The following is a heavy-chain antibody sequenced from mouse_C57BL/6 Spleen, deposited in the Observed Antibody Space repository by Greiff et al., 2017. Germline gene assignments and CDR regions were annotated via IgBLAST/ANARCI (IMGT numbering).Heavy chain of an antibody. Sequence: QVQLKESGAELVKPGASVKLSCKASGYTFTTYPMEWMKQTHGKSLEWIGNFHPYNDDTKYNEKFKGKATLTVEKSSSTVYLQLSRLTSDDSAVYDCARREGDYPYYFDYWGQGTTLTVSS. CDR3: ARREGDYPYYFDY. CDR2: FHPYNDDT. J-gene: IGHJ2*01. CDR1: GYTFTTYP. V-gene: IGHV1-47*01. D-gene: IGHD2-4*01.